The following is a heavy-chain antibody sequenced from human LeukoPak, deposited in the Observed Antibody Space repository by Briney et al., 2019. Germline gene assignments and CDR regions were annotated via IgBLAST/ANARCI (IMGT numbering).Heavy chain of an antibody. CDR1: GDSISSSSSY. V-gene: IGHV4-39*07. D-gene: IGHD6-19*01. CDR2: IYYSGST. J-gene: IGHJ4*02. Sequence: SETLSLTCTVSGDSISSSSSYWGWIRQPPGEGLEWIGSIYYSGSTNSNPSLKSRVSISLDTSKNQFSLMLSSVTAADTAVYYCARDDGSSGWFFDFWGPGTLVTVSS. CDR3: ARDDGSSGWFFDF.